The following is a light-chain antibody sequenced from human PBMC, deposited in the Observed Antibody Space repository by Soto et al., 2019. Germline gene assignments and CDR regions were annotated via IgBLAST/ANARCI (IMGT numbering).Light chain of an antibody. J-gene: IGKJ5*01. CDR2: GAS. Sequence: EIVMTQSPATLSVSEGERATLSCRASQNVRSNLAWYQQKPGQAPRLLIYGASTRATDIPARFSGSGSGTEFTLTISSLQSEDSGVYYCQQYNKWPAEITFGQGTRLEIK. V-gene: IGKV3-15*01. CDR1: QNVRSN. CDR3: QQYNKWPAEIT.